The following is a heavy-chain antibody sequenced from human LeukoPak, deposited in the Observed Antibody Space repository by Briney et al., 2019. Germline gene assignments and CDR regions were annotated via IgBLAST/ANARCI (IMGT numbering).Heavy chain of an antibody. V-gene: IGHV4-34*01. D-gene: IGHD6-19*01. CDR2: INHSGST. CDR3: ARGQWLGSIGFDP. CDR1: GGSFSGYY. Sequence: PSETLSLTCAVYGGSFSGYYWSWIRQPPGKGLEWIGEINHSGSTNYNPSLKSRITISVDTSKNQFSLKLSSVTAADTAVYYCARGQWLGSIGFDPWGQGTLVTVSS. J-gene: IGHJ5*02.